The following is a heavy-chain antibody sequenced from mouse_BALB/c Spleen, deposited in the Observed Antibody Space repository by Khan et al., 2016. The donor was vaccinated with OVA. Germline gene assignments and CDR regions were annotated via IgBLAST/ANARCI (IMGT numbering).Heavy chain of an antibody. J-gene: IGHJ3*01. CDR3: AREYVQWFSY. V-gene: IGHV1-54*03. CDR1: GYAFTNYL. D-gene: IGHD2-10*02. CDR2: INPGTGGA. Sequence: QVQLKESGAELVRPGTSVKLSCKASGYAFTNYLIEWVKQRPGQGLEWIGVINPGTGGANYNAKFKDKATLTADISSSTAYMQLSWLNSDDSAVYFCAREYVQWFSYWGQGTLVTVSA.